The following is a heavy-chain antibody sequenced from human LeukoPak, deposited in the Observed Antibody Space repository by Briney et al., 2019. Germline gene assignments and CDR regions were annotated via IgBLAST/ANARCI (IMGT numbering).Heavy chain of an antibody. V-gene: IGHV4-34*01. CDR3: ARGKLYSSYNWFDP. CDR2: INHSGST. D-gene: IGHD6-6*01. CDR1: GGSFSGYY. J-gene: IGHJ5*02. Sequence: PSETLSLTCAVYGGSFSGYYWSWIRQPPGKGLEWIGEINHSGSTNYNPSLKSRVTISVDTSKNQFSLKLSSVTAADTAVYYCARGKLYSSYNWFDPWGQGTLVTVSS.